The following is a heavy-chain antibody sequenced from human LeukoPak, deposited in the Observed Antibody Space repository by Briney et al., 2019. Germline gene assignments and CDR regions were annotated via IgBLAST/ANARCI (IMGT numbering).Heavy chain of an antibody. CDR3: AREGSMITLVI. V-gene: IGHV3-21*01. CDR2: ISSSSSYI. J-gene: IGHJ3*02. CDR1: RFTFSSYS. Sequence: GGSLRLSCAASRFTFSSYSMNWVRQAPGKGLEWVSSISSSSSYIYYADSVKGRFTISRDNAKNSLYLQMNSLRAEDTAVYYCAREGSMITLVIWGQGTMVTVSS. D-gene: IGHD3-16*01.